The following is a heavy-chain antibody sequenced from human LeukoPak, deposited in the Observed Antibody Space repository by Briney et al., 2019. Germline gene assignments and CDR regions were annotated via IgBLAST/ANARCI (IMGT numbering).Heavy chain of an antibody. D-gene: IGHD3-9*01. CDR1: GGSISSGSYY. CDR2: IYTSGST. J-gene: IGHJ6*03. Sequence: SETLSLTCTVSGGSISSGSYYWSWIRQPAGKGLEWIGRIYTSGSTNYNPSLKSRVTISVDTSKNQFSLKLSSVTAADTAVYYCAGDYDILTGSLSDYYYMDVWGKGTTVTISS. V-gene: IGHV4-61*02. CDR3: AGDYDILTGSLSDYYYMDV.